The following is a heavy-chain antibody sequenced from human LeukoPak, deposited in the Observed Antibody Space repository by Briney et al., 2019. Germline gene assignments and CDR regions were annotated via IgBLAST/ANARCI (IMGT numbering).Heavy chain of an antibody. CDR2: INPNSGGT. CDR3: ARAKWLQSFDP. CDR1: GYTFTGYY. J-gene: IGHJ5*02. D-gene: IGHD5-24*01. Sequence: GASVKVSCKASGYTFTGYYMHWVRQAPGQGREWMGWINPNSGGTNYAQEFQGRVTMTRDTSISTAYMELSRLRSDDTAVYYCARAKWLQSFDPWGQGTLVTVSS. V-gene: IGHV1-2*02.